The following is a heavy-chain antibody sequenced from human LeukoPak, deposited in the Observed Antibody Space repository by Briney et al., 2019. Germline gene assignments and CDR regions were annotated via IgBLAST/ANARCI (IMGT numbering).Heavy chain of an antibody. J-gene: IGHJ3*02. CDR1: SYSFTRYG. CDR3: ARDLAVVTEFGQHAFDI. CDR2: ISTYNGYT. V-gene: IGHV1-18*01. Sequence: GASVKVSCKASSYSFTRYGISWVRQAPGQGLEWMGWISTYNGYTNYAQNLQGRVTMTTDTSTSTGYMELRSLRSDDTAVYYCARDLAVVTEFGQHAFDIWGQGTMVTVSS. D-gene: IGHD2-21*02.